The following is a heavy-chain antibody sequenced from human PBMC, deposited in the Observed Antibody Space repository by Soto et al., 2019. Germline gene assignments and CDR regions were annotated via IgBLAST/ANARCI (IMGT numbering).Heavy chain of an antibody. D-gene: IGHD6-13*01. V-gene: IGHV1-3*01. J-gene: IGHJ5*02. Sequence: ASVKVSCKASGYTFTSYGIRWVRQATGQRLEWMGWINAANGDTKYSPKFQGRVTITRDTSASTAYMELSSLRSEDTAVYYCVRRHVSATGIDWFDPWGQGTLVTVSS. CDR2: INAANGDT. CDR3: VRRHVSATGIDWFDP. CDR1: GYTFTSYG.